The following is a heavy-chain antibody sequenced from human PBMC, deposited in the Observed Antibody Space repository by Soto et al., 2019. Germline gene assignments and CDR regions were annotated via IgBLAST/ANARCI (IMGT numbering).Heavy chain of an antibody. D-gene: IGHD2-21*02. CDR2: INPSSGVA. Sequence: QVQLVQSGAGVQKPGASVKVSCEASGYRFTAYYMHWVRQAPGQGLEWMAIINPSSGVANYAQRFQGRFTMTRDTSTSTVYMELSRLRSEDTAVYSCARSPPLRECPGGDCSNFDYWGQGTLVTVS. V-gene: IGHV1-46*01. CDR1: GYRFTAYY. CDR3: ARSPPLRECPGGDCSNFDY. J-gene: IGHJ4*02.